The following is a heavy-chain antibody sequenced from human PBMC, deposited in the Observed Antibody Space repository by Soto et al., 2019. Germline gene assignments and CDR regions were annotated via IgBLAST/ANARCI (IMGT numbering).Heavy chain of an antibody. J-gene: IGHJ5*02. CDR2: ISSSSSKI. CDR1: GFTFSSYS. D-gene: IGHD1-26*01. CDR3: ARQRRANPEWFDP. Sequence: EVQLVESGGGLVKPGGSLRLSCAASGFTFSSYSMNWVRQAPGKGLEWVAAISSSSSKIYYADSVKGRFTVSRDNAKNSLYPQMDSLRAEDTAVYYCARQRRANPEWFDPWGQGTLVNVSS. V-gene: IGHV3-21*01.